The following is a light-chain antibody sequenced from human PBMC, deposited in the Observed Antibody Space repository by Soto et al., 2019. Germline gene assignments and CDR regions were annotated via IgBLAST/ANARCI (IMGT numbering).Light chain of an antibody. CDR3: SSYTSSSTLPLYV. J-gene: IGLJ1*01. CDR2: DVS. V-gene: IGLV2-14*01. CDR1: SSDVGGYNY. Sequence: QSGLTQPASVSGSPGQSITISGTGTSSDVGGYNYVSWYQQHPGKAPKLMIYDVSNRPSGVSNRFSGSKSGNTASLTISGLQAEDEADYYCSSYTSSSTLPLYVFGTGTKVTVL.